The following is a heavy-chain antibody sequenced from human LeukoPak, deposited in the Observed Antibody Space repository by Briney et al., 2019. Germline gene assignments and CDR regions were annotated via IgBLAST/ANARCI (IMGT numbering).Heavy chain of an antibody. CDR3: ARAGYYYDSINAFDI. D-gene: IGHD3-22*01. CDR2: IYSGGST. V-gene: IGHV3-53*01. J-gene: IGHJ3*02. Sequence: PGGSLRLSCVASGFTVSSSYMSWVRQAPGKGLEWVSVIYSGGSTYYADSVKGRFTISRDNSKNTLYLQMNSLRAEDTAVYYCARAGYYYDSINAFDIWGQGTMVTVSS. CDR1: GFTVSSSY.